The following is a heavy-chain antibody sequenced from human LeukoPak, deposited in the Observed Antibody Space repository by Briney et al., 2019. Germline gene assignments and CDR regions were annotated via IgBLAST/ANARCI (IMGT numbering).Heavy chain of an antibody. Sequence: PGTSLRLSCAASGFTVSSNYMSWVRQAPGKGLEWVSVIYSGGSTYYADSVKGRFTISRDNSKNTLYLQMNSLRAEDTAVYYCARWFGELWGAFDIWGQGTMVTVSS. CDR3: ARWFGELWGAFDI. D-gene: IGHD3-10*01. CDR2: IYSGGST. J-gene: IGHJ3*02. V-gene: IGHV3-66*01. CDR1: GFTVSSNY.